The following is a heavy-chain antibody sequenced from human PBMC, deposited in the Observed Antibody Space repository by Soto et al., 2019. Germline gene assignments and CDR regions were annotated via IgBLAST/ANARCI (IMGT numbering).Heavy chain of an antibody. Sequence: QVQLVQSGAEVKKPGSSVKVSCKASGGTFSSYTISWVRQAPGQGLEWMGRIIPILGIANYAQKFQGRVAMTADNSASTAYVEVSSRRAEDTAVYYCGRAGIAVAGTDSWGQGTLVTVSS. D-gene: IGHD6-19*01. CDR3: GRAGIAVAGTDS. CDR2: IIPILGIA. J-gene: IGHJ4*02. CDR1: GGTFSSYT. V-gene: IGHV1-69*02.